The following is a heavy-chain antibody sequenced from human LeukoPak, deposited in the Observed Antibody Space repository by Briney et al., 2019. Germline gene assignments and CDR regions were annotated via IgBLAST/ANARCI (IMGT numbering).Heavy chain of an antibody. CDR1: GFTFSSYS. CDR3: AREAAEHYYYDSSGYPDY. D-gene: IGHD3-22*01. Sequence: GGSLRLSCAASGFTFSSYSMNWVRQAPGKGLEWVLSISSSSSYIYYADSVKGRFTISRDNAKNSLYLQMNSLRAEDTAVYYCAREAAEHYYYDSSGYPDYWGQGTLVTVSS. V-gene: IGHV3-21*01. CDR2: ISSSSSYI. J-gene: IGHJ4*02.